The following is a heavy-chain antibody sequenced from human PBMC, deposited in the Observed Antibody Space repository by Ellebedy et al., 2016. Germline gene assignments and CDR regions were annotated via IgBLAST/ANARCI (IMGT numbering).Heavy chain of an antibody. Sequence: GSLRLSCTVSGGSISSSSYYWGWIRQPPGKGLEWIGSIYYSGSTYYNPSLKSRVTISVDTSKNQFSLKLSSVTAADTAVYYCARHQRSGSYLYWYFDLWGRGTLVTVSS. V-gene: IGHV4-39*01. CDR3: ARHQRSGSYLYWYFDL. CDR1: GGSISSSSYY. D-gene: IGHD1-26*01. CDR2: IYYSGST. J-gene: IGHJ2*01.